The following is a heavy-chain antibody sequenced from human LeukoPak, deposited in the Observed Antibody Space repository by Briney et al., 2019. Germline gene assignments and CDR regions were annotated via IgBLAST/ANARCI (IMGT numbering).Heavy chain of an antibody. J-gene: IGHJ3*02. Sequence: GESLKISCKGSGYSFTRYWIAWVRQMPGKGLEWMGIIYPGDSDSTYSPSFQGQVTISTNKSISTAYLQWSSLKASDTAMYYCARGYYDSSGYKTNAFDIWGQGTMVTVSS. D-gene: IGHD3-22*01. CDR2: IYPGDSDS. CDR3: ARGYYDSSGYKTNAFDI. V-gene: IGHV5-51*01. CDR1: GYSFTRYW.